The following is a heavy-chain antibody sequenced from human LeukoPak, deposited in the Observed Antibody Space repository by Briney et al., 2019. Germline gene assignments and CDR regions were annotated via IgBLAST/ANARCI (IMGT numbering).Heavy chain of an antibody. V-gene: IGHV3-15*01. CDR2: IKSKSDGGTR. J-gene: IGHJ4*02. CDR3: TTDTGGY. CDR1: GFTFSDAW. D-gene: IGHD3-10*01. Sequence: PGGSLRLSCAASGFTFSDAWMSWVRQAPGKGLEWVGRIKSKSDGGTRNYAAPVKGRFTISRDDSKNTLYLQMNSLKTEDTAMYYCTTDTGGYWGQGTLVTVSS.